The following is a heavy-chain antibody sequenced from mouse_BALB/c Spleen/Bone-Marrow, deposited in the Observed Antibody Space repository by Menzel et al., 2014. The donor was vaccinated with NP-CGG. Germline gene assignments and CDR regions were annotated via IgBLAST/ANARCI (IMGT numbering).Heavy chain of an antibody. CDR2: IDPSDNYT. Sequence: LQQPGAELVKPGASVKMSCKASGYTFTSYWMHWVKQRPGQGLEWIGAIDPSDNYTHYNQEFKGKATLTVDKSSSTAYMQLSSPTSEDSAVYYCARRGRTGMNYWGQGTTLTVSS. D-gene: IGHD4-1*01. CDR1: GYTFTSYW. V-gene: IGHV1-69*02. J-gene: IGHJ2*01. CDR3: ARRGRTGMNY.